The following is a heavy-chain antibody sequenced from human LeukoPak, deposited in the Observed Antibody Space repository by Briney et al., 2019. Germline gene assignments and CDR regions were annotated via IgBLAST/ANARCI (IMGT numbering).Heavy chain of an antibody. D-gene: IGHD6-6*01. V-gene: IGHV4-39*07. CDR3: AREVVAAHNWFDP. J-gene: IGHJ5*02. CDR1: GGSISSSSYY. CDR2: IYYSGST. Sequence: PSETLSLTCTVSGGSISSSSYYWGWIRQPPGKGLEWIGSIYYSGSTYYNPSLKSRVTMSVDTSKNQFSLKLSSVTAADTAVYYCAREVVAAHNWFDPWGQGTLVTVSS.